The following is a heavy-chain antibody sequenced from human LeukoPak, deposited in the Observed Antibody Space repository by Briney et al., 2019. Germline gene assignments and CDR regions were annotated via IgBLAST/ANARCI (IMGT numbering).Heavy chain of an antibody. J-gene: IGHJ4*02. CDR2: IYYSGST. CDR1: SGSISSSSYY. V-gene: IGHV4-39*07. D-gene: IGHD3-10*01. CDR3: AIDHRITMVRGVISDY. Sequence: PSETLSLTCTVSSGSISSSSYYWGWIRQPPGKGLEWIGSIYYSGSTYYNPSLKSRVTISVDTSKNQFSLKLSSVTAADTAVYYCAIDHRITMVRGVISDYWGQGTLVTVSS.